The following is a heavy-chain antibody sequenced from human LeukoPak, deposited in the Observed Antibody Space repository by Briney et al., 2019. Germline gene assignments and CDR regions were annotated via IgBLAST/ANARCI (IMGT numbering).Heavy chain of an antibody. Sequence: PSETLFLTCTVSGGSISSSSYYWGWIRQPPGKGLEWIGSIYYSGSTYYNASLKSRVTISVDTSKNQFFLKLSSVTAADTAVYYCARHEGWTPYYYYMDVWGKGTTVTVSS. J-gene: IGHJ6*03. CDR3: ARHEGWTPYYYYMDV. CDR2: IYYSGST. V-gene: IGHV4-39*01. CDR1: GGSISSSSYY. D-gene: IGHD6-19*01.